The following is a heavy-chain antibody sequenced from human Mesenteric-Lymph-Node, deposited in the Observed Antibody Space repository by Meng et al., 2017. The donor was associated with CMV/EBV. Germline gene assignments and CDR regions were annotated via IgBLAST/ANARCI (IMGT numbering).Heavy chain of an antibody. CDR3: AREILTGSDNYYGMDV. CDR1: GGSFSGYY. D-gene: IGHD3-9*01. V-gene: IGHV4-59*01. CDR2: IDYSGST. Sequence: SETLSLTCAVYGGSFSGYYWSWIRQPPGKGLEWIGYIDYSGSTNYNSSLKSRVTISVDTSKKQFSLKLSSVTAADTAVYYCAREILTGSDNYYGMDVWGQGTTVTVSS. J-gene: IGHJ6*02.